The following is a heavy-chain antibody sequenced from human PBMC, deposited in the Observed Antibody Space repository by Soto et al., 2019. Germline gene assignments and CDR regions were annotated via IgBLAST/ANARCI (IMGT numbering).Heavy chain of an antibody. CDR3: ATYHLFDWLHYPWFDP. CDR2: IYHSGST. D-gene: IGHD3-9*01. CDR1: EGSSSSRGYR. V-gene: IGHV4-30-2*01. J-gene: IGHJ5*02. Sequence: PSQTLSLTCAVAEGSSSSRGYRWICIQQPPGKGLEWIGYIYHSGSTNYSPSLKSRVTISVDTSKNHFSLKLNSVTAADTAVYYCATYHLFDWLHYPWFDPWGQGTLXTVSS.